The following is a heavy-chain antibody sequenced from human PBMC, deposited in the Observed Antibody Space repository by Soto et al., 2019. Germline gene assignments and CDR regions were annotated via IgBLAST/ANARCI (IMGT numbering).Heavy chain of an antibody. CDR3: AIFKGCSGGTCYSYFDY. D-gene: IGHD2-15*01. J-gene: IGHJ4*02. V-gene: IGHV3-30-3*01. CDR2: ISSDGSNK. Sequence: QVQLVESGGGVVQPGRSLRLSCAASGFTFSRYAMHWVRQAPGKGLEWVAVISSDGSNKYDADSVKGRFTISRGNSKNTLYMKMNSLSAENTSVYYCAIFKGCSGGTCYSYFDYWGQGNLVTVSS. CDR1: GFTFSRYA.